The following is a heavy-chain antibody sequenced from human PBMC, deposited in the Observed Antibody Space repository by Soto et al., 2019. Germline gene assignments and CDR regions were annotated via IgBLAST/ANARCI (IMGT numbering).Heavy chain of an antibody. V-gene: IGHV3-23*01. CDR3: ARELGYCSGGNCYMDGAFDF. D-gene: IGHD2-15*01. J-gene: IGHJ3*01. CDR1: GSTFSSYA. Sequence: GGSLRLSCAASGSTFSSYAMSWVRQAPGKGLEWVSVISGSGDSTYYADSVKGRFTISRDNSKNTLYLQMNSLRAEDTAEYYCARELGYCSGGNCYMDGAFDFWGQGTMVT. CDR2: ISGSGDST.